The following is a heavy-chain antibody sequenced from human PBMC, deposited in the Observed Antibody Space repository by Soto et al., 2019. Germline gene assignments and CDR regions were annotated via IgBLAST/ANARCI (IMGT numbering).Heavy chain of an antibody. CDR1: GFSFVNYA. D-gene: IGHD6-19*01. CDR3: AKATTNGGWFNPFDS. V-gene: IGHV3-23*01. J-gene: IGHJ4*02. CDR2: LSGSGTST. Sequence: GSLRLSCAASGFSFVNYAMNWVRQAPGKGLEWVSGLSGSGTSTYYADSVKGRFTISRVNSRDTLFLQMNSLTADDTAVYYCAKATTNGGWFNPFDSWGQGALVTVSS.